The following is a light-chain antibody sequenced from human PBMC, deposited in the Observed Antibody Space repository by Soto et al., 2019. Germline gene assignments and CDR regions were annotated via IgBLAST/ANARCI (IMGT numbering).Light chain of an antibody. CDR2: DAS. J-gene: IGKJ1*01. Sequence: EIVLTQSPGTLSLSPGERATLSCRASQSVSSNYLAWFQQKPGQAPRLLIYDASSRATGIPDRFSGSGSGTDFALTISRLGPEDFAVYYCQQYGSSPTWTFGQGTKVDIK. CDR1: QSVSSNY. CDR3: QQYGSSPTWT. V-gene: IGKV3-20*01.